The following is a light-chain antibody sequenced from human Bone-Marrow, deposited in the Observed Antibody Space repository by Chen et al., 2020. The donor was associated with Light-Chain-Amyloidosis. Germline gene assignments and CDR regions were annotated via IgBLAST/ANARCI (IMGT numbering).Light chain of an antibody. CDR3: QQYFRTPLT. CDR2: WAS. J-gene: IGKJ4*01. V-gene: IGKV4-1*01. CDR1: QSVLYSSNNKNY. Sequence: DIVMTQSPDSLAVSLGESATINCKSSQSVLYSSNNKNYLAWYQQKSVQPPKLLIYWASARESGVPDRFSGSGSGTDFTLTIGSLEAEGVAVYYCQQYFRTPLTFGGGTKVEIK.